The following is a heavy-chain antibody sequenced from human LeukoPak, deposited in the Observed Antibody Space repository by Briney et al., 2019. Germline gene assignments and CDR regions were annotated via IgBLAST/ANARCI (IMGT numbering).Heavy chain of an antibody. CDR1: GGSMSSYY. Sequence: SETLSLTCTVSGGSMSSYYWSWIRQPPGEGLEWVGCIYYSGTTKYYNTSLKSRVTTSVDTSKNHFSLKLSSVTAADTAVYYCARVRSGYKFEGYIQDFDQWGQETLVTVSS. V-gene: IGHV4-59*01. J-gene: IGHJ4*02. CDR3: ARVRSGYKFEGYIQDFDQ. CDR2: IYYSGTT. D-gene: IGHD1-1*01.